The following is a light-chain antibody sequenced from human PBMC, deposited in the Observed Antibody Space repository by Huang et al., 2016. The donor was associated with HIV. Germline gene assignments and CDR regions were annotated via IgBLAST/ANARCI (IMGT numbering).Light chain of an antibody. Sequence: EIVMTQSPATLSVSPGERATLSCRASQSVSSNLACYQQKPGQAPRLLIYGASTRATGIPARFGGSGSDTEFTLTLTSLQSEDFAFYYCQQYHNWPLTFGGGTKVEIK. CDR1: QSVSSN. CDR2: GAS. V-gene: IGKV3-15*01. J-gene: IGKJ4*01. CDR3: QQYHNWPLT.